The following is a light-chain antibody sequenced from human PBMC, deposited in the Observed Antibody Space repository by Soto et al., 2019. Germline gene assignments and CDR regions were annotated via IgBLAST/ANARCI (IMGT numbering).Light chain of an antibody. J-gene: IGKJ3*01. V-gene: IGKV1-9*01. Sequence: IQLTQSPSSLSASVGDRVSITCRASQDIKTYLAWYQQKQGKAPKLLISGTFTLQSGVPSRFNGSGSGTDFTITISRLQPEDFATYCCQHLNNYPPFTFGPGTKVDLE. CDR3: QHLNNYPPFT. CDR1: QDIKTY. CDR2: GTF.